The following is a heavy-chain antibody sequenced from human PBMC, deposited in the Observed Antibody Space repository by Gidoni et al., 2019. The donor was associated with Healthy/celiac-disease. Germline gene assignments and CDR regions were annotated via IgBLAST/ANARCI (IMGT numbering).Heavy chain of an antibody. D-gene: IGHD3-10*01. Sequence: EVQLVESGGGLVKPGGSLRLSRAASRFTFSSYSINWARQAPGTGLEWVEAISSSSSYIYYADSVKGRFTISRDNAKNSLYLQMNSLRAEDTAVYYCARDPGSKNDYWGQGTLVTVSS. J-gene: IGHJ4*02. CDR1: RFTFSSYS. CDR2: ISSSSSYI. V-gene: IGHV3-21*01. CDR3: ARDPGSKNDY.